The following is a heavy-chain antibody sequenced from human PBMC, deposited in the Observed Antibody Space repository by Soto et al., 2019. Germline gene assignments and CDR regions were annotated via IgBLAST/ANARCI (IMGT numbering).Heavy chain of an antibody. D-gene: IGHD6-25*01. Sequence: SWIRHPPGKDLEWLALIDWDDDKYYSTSLKTRLTISKDTSKNQVVLTMTNMDPVDTATYYCARITFSYYYSSGRDLPYDYSRRGSVVTGSS. CDR2: IDWDDDK. CDR3: ARITFSYYYSSGRDLPYDY. V-gene: IGHV2-70*01. J-gene: IGHJ4*02.